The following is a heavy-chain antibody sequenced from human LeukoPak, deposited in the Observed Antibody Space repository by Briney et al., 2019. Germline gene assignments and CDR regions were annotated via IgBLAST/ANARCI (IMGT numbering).Heavy chain of an antibody. CDR1: GGSISSGDYY. CDR2: IYYSGST. J-gene: IGHJ3*02. CDR3: ARVYYDSSGYYPSDAFDI. D-gene: IGHD3-22*01. V-gene: IGHV4-30-4*01. Sequence: PSQTLSLTCTVSGGSISSGDYYWSWIRQPPGKGLEWIGYIYYSGSTYYNPSLKSRVTISVDTSKNQFSLKLSSVTAADTAVYYCARVYYDSSGYYPSDAFDIWGQGTMVTVSS.